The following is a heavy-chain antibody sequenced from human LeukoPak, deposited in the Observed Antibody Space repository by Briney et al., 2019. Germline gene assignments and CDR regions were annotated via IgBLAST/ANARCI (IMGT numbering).Heavy chain of an antibody. CDR2: IYTSGST. CDR3: ARGLRTYEGDYYFDY. CDR1: GGSISSGSYY. V-gene: IGHV4-61*02. J-gene: IGHJ4*02. Sequence: SQTLSLTCTVSGGSISSGSYYWSWIRQPAGKGLEWIGRIYTSGSTNYNPSLKSRVTISVDTSKNQFSLKLSSVTAADTAVYYCARGLRTYEGDYYFDYWGQGTLVTVSS. D-gene: IGHD3-22*01.